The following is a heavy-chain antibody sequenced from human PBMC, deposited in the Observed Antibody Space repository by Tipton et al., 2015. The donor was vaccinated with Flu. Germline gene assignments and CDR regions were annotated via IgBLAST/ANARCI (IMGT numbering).Heavy chain of an antibody. Sequence: GSLRLSCTDSGFTFSSDAMTWVRQTPGKGLEWVSTISGSGSSTFYADSVKGRFTISRDNSKNTLYLQMNSLRADDTAVYYCAKERLPRYTSSWYHFDYWGQGTLVTVSS. CDR3: AKERLPRYTSSWYHFDY. CDR1: GFTFSSDA. D-gene: IGHD6-13*01. CDR2: ISGSGSST. J-gene: IGHJ4*02. V-gene: IGHV3-23*01.